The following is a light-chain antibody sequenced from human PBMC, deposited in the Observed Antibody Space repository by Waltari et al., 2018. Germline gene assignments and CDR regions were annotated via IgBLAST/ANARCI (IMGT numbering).Light chain of an antibody. CDR2: GAS. Sequence: EIVLTQSPGTLSLSPGERATLSCRASQSVDSQHLAWYQQKPGQAPRLLIHGASTRATGVPDRFSGSGSGTDFTLTISRLEPEDLAVYYCQQYATSPWTFGQGTKVELK. CDR3: QQYATSPWT. CDR1: QSVDSQH. J-gene: IGKJ1*01. V-gene: IGKV3-20*01.